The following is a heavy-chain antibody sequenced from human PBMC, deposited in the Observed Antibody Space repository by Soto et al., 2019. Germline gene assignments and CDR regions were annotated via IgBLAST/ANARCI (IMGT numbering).Heavy chain of an antibody. CDR3: ARPIRGSPEDV. Sequence: EVQLVESGGGLVQPGGSLRLSCEASGFTFSAFWMGWVRQAPGPGLQWVAPIKTDGSEKYYVDSVTRRFTISRDNDKNSLYLQLNTLRAEDTGVYYCARPIRGSPEDVWGQGTTVTVSS. CDR2: IKTDGSEK. J-gene: IGHJ6*02. V-gene: IGHV3-7*05. D-gene: IGHD1-20*01. CDR1: GFTFSAFW.